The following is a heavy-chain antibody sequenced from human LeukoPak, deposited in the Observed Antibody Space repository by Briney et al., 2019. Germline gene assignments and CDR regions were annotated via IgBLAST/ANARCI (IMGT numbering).Heavy chain of an antibody. J-gene: IGHJ5*02. D-gene: IGHD5-18*01. CDR1: GGSISSGSYY. CDR3: ARGWLGKVSAMATLHRFRYWFDP. V-gene: IGHV4-61*02. CDR2: IYTSGST. Sequence: SETLSLTCTVSGGSISSGSYYWSWIRQPAGKGLEWIGRIYTSGSTNYNPSLKSRVTISVDTSKNQFSLKLSSVTAADTAVYYCARGWLGKVSAMATLHRFRYWFDPWGQGTLVTVSS.